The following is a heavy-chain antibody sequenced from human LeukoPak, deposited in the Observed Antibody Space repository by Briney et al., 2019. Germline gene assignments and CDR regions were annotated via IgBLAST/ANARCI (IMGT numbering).Heavy chain of an antibody. CDR1: GSPQSGFY. Sequence: PSDTVSLLCGVSGSPQSGFYSSWLRQPPGKAVQWIGYIYQSGKPNYNPPLKSRVTISADPSKRHFSLELSAVTAADTALYYCVRTGQYAEIEWHWGRGTLVTVSS. CDR2: IYQSGKP. J-gene: IGHJ4*02. V-gene: IGHV4-59*07. D-gene: IGHD3-3*01. CDR3: VRTGQYAEIEWH.